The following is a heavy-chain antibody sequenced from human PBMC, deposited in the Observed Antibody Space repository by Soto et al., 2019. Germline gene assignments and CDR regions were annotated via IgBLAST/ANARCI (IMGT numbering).Heavy chain of an antibody. CDR3: ARDTGNFFDY. J-gene: IGHJ4*02. V-gene: IGHV1-18*01. CDR2: IGPSSGNT. CDR1: GYTFASYT. Sequence: ASVKVSCKASGYTFASYTVSWVRQAPGQGLEWVGWIGPSSGNTDSARNLQGRVTMTTDTSTSTAYMELRSLRSDDTAVYYCARDTGNFFDYWGQGTLVTVSS.